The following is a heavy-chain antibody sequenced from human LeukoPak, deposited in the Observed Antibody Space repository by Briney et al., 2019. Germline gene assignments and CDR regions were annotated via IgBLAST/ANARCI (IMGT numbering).Heavy chain of an antibody. CDR2: VNHRGST. CDR3: ARGDGYNWDY. CDR1: GGSFSGYY. J-gene: IGHJ4*02. Sequence: SETLSLTCAVYGGSFSGYYWSWIRQPPGKGLEWIGEVNHRGSTNYNPSLKSRVTISIDTSQNQFSLKLSSVTATDTAVYYCARGDGYNWDYWGQGTLVTVSS. D-gene: IGHD5-24*01. V-gene: IGHV4-34*01.